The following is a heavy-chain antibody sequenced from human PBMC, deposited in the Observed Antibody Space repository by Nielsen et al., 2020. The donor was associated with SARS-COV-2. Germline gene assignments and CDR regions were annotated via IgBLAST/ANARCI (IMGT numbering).Heavy chain of an antibody. V-gene: IGHV4-61*05. D-gene: IGHD4-17*01. CDR3: ARSFGDYEGGTYYYYYGMDV. CDR1: GDSISSSDYY. Sequence: SETLSLTCTVSGDSISSSDYYWGWIRQPPGKGLEWIGYIYYSGSTKYNPSLKSRVTVSLDTSKNQFSLKLSSATAADTAVYYCARSFGDYEGGTYYYYYGMDVWGQGTTVTVSS. CDR2: IYYSGST. J-gene: IGHJ6*02.